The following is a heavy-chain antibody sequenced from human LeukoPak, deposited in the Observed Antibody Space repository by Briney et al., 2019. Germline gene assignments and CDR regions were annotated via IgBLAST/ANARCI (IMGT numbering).Heavy chain of an antibody. CDR1: GFTFGDYA. Sequence: GGSLRLSCTTSGFTFGDYAVTWVRQAPGKGLEWVGSIGSKSSGGRIEYAASLKDRVTISRDDPKNSAYLQMNSLRSEDTAMYYCIRWLISAVLDYWGQGTLVTVSS. V-gene: IGHV3-49*04. D-gene: IGHD5-12*01. CDR3: IRWLISAVLDY. CDR2: IGSKSSGGRI. J-gene: IGHJ4*02.